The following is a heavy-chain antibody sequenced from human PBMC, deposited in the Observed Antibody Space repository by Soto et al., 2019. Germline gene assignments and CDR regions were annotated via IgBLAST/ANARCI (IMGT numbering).Heavy chain of an antibody. Sequence: SVKVSCKASGGTFSSYAISWVRQAPGQGLERMGGIIPIFGTANYAQKFQGRVTITADKSTSTAYMELSSLSPEDTAVYYCAREYGGNSGYYYGMDVWGQGTTVSVSS. CDR2: IIPIFGTA. CDR3: AREYGGNSGYYYGMDV. CDR1: GGTFSSYA. D-gene: IGHD2-21*02. J-gene: IGHJ6*02. V-gene: IGHV1-69*06.